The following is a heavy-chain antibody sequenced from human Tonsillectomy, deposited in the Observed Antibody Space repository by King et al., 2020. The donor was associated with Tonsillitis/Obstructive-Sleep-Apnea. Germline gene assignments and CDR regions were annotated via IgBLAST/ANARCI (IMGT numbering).Heavy chain of an antibody. CDR2: ISYDGSYK. CDR1: GFTFSSYA. J-gene: IGHJ4*02. D-gene: IGHD3-3*01. V-gene: IGHV3-30*04. CDR3: ARDGPPTYYDFSGYFGY. Sequence: VQLVESGGGVVQPGRSLRLSCAASGFTFSSYAMHWVRQAPGKGLEWVAVISYDGSYKHYADSVKVRFTISRDSSNNTLSLQMNSLRAEDTAVYYCARDGPPTYYDFSGYFGYWGQGTLVTVSS.